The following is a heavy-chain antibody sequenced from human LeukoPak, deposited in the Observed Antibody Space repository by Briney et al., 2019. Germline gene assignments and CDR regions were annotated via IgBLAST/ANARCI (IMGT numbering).Heavy chain of an antibody. D-gene: IGHD4-17*01. CDR1: GASISGYY. V-gene: IGHV4-59*08. CDR3: ARRSENDYGPFDY. J-gene: IGHJ4*01. Sequence: SETLSLTCTVSGASISGYYWSWIRQPPGKGLEWIGYIHYSGSTKYNPSLNSRVTISVDTSKNQFSLKLRSVTAADTALYYCARRSENDYGPFDYWGQRTLASVSS. CDR2: IHYSGST.